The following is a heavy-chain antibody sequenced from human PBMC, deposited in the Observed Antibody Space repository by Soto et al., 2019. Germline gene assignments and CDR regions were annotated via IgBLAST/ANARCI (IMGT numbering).Heavy chain of an antibody. CDR2: IYYSGST. D-gene: IGHD4-4*01. CDR1: GGSISSYY. Sequence: PSETLSLTCTVFGGSISSYYWSWIRQPPEKGLEWIGYIYYSGSTNYNPSLKSRVTISVDTSKNQFSLKLSSVTAADTGIYYCYTEHTLFMAHWGQGTLVTVSS. J-gene: IGHJ4*02. CDR3: YTEHTLFMAH. V-gene: IGHV4-59*01.